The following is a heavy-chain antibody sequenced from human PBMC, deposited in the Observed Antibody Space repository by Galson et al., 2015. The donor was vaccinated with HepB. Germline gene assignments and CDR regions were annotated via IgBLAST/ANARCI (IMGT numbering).Heavy chain of an antibody. J-gene: IGHJ6*02. CDR1: GYTFTSYG. V-gene: IGHV1-18*04. D-gene: IGHD6-13*01. CDR2: ISAYYGNT. Sequence: QSGAEVKRPGASVKVSCKASGYTFTSYGISWVRQAPGQGLEWMGWISAYYGNTQSAQRLQGRVSMTTDTSTSTAYMELRSLTSDDTAVYYCAREYGSSWPHYYGLDAWGQGTTVTVSS. CDR3: AREYGSSWPHYYGLDA.